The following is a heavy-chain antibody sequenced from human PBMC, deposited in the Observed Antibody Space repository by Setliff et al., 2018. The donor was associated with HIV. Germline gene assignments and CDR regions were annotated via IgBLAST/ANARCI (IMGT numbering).Heavy chain of an antibody. Sequence: GASVKVSCKASGYIFSSYGISWVRQAPGQGLEWMGWISAYNGNINYAQKFQGRVTMTTDTSTNTAHMELRSLRSDDTAVYHCARDREAGDWYFDLWGRGTLVTVSS. V-gene: IGHV1-18*01. CDR3: ARDREAGDWYFDL. D-gene: IGHD6-13*01. CDR2: ISAYNGNI. J-gene: IGHJ2*01. CDR1: GYIFSSYG.